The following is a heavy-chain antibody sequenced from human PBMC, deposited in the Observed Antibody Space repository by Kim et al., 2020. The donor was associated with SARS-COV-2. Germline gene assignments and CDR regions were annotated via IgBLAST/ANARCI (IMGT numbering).Heavy chain of an antibody. CDR3: ARETPCGAVTIDC. CDR1: GFSLSGYW. Sequence: GGSLRLSCAAYGFSLSGYWMSWVRQAPGKGLEWVANIKYDGSATYYADSVKGRFTISRDNAKNSLFLHMNILTVEDTAVYHCARETPCGAVTIDCWGQGSLVTVSS. V-gene: IGHV3-7*01. CDR2: IKYDGSAT. D-gene: IGHD4-17*01. J-gene: IGHJ4*02.